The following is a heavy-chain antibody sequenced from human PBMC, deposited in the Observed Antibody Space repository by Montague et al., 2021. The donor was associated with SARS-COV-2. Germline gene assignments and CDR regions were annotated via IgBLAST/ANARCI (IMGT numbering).Heavy chain of an antibody. V-gene: IGHV3-74*01. CDR2: VSPDGSDT. CDR3: ARGGRDDYHYPFDS. D-gene: IGHD5-24*01. J-gene: IGHJ4*02. CDR1: GFPFSSYW. Sequence: SLSFSASGFPFSSYWMHWVRQVPGRGLVWVSRVSPDGSDTTYTDSVEGRFIISRDNVKDTLYLAMSSLGAEDTAVYFCARGGRDDYHYPFDSWGRGTLVTVSS.